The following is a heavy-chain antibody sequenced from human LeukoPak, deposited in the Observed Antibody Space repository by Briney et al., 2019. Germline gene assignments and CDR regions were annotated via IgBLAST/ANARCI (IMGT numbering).Heavy chain of an antibody. CDR1: GGPISSYY. D-gene: IGHD4-17*01. Sequence: PSETLSLTCTVSGGPISSYYWSWIRQPPGKGLEWIGYIYYSGSTNYNPSLKSRVTISVDTSKNQFSLKLSSVTAADTAVYYCARDRRNGGDYILDAFDIWGQGTMVTVSS. CDR2: IYYSGST. V-gene: IGHV4-59*01. J-gene: IGHJ3*02. CDR3: ARDRRNGGDYILDAFDI.